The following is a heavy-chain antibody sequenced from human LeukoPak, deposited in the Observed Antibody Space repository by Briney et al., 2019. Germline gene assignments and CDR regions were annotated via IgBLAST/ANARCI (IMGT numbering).Heavy chain of an antibody. Sequence: GGSLRLSCAASGFNFSTYGMHWVRQAPGKGLEWMAVIWYDGSNKYYADSVKGRFTISRDNSKNTLYLQMNSLRAEDTALYYCARASGPFDYWGQGTLVTVSS. J-gene: IGHJ4*02. CDR2: IWYDGSNK. V-gene: IGHV3-33*01. CDR1: GFNFSTYG. CDR3: ARASGPFDY. D-gene: IGHD3-10*01.